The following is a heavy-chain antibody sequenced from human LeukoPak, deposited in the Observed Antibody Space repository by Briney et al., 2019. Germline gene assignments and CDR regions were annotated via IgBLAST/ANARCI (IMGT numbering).Heavy chain of an antibody. Sequence: GGSLRLSCTASGFTFGDYAMNWFRQAPGKGLDWVSSISPTSAYIYYQDSVKGRFTISRDDAKNSLYLEMDSLRAEDTAVYYCARTIYYYESTSYFSDAFDVWGQGTMVTVSS. V-gene: IGHV3-21*01. CDR2: ISPTSAYI. CDR1: GFTFGDYA. J-gene: IGHJ3*01. CDR3: ARTIYYYESTSYFSDAFDV. D-gene: IGHD3-22*01.